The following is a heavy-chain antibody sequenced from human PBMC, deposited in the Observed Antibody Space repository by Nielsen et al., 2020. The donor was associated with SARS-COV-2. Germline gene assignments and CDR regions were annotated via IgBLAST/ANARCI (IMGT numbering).Heavy chain of an antibody. CDR1: GFTFSSYS. V-gene: IGHV3-21*06. CDR3: ARGRRGFYYNGFDM. CDR2: ISSSGNFI. Sequence: GESLKISCAASGFTFSSYSMNWVRQAPGKGLEWVSSISSSGNFIYYADSLKGRFTISRDNAKNSLYLQMNSLRVEDTAMYYCARGRRGFYYNGFDMWGQGTMVTVSS. J-gene: IGHJ3*02. D-gene: IGHD3-22*01.